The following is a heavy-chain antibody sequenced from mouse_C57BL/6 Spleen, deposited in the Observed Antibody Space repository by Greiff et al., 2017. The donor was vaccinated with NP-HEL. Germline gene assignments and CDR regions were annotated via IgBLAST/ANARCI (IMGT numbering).Heavy chain of an antibody. CDR1: GYAFSSSW. CDR2: IYPGDGDT. J-gene: IGHJ1*03. Sequence: QVQLQQSGPELVKPGASVKISCKASGYAFSSSWMNWVKQRPGKGLEWIGRIYPGDGDTNYNGKFKGKATLTADKSSSTAYMQLSSLTSEDSAVYFCARGDYGDVWGTGTTVTVSS. CDR3: ARGDYGDV. D-gene: IGHD1-1*01. V-gene: IGHV1-82*01.